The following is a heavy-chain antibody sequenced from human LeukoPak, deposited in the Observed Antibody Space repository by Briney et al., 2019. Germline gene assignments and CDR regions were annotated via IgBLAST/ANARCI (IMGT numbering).Heavy chain of an antibody. J-gene: IGHJ4*02. CDR3: ARAFSMSEVGATTPDY. Sequence: GASVKVSCKASGYTFTGYYMHWVRQAPGQGLEWMGWIITYNGNTNYAQKLQGRVTMTTDTSTSTAYMELRSLRSDDTAVYYCARAFSMSEVGATTPDYWGQGTLVTVSS. CDR1: GYTFTGYY. CDR2: IITYNGNT. D-gene: IGHD1-26*01. V-gene: IGHV1-18*04.